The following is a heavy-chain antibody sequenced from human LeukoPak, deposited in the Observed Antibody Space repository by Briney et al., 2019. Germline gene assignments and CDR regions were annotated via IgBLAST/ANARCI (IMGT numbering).Heavy chain of an antibody. CDR2: ISGSGGST. CDR1: GFTFSSYA. Sequence: GGSLRLSCAASGFTFSSYAMSWVRQAPGKGLEWVSAISGSGGSTYYADSVKGRFTISRDNSKNTLYLQMNSLRAEDTAVYYCAKDPPYYGSGSYYFDYWGQGTLVTVSS. V-gene: IGHV3-23*01. CDR3: AKDPPYYGSGSYYFDY. J-gene: IGHJ4*02. D-gene: IGHD3-10*01.